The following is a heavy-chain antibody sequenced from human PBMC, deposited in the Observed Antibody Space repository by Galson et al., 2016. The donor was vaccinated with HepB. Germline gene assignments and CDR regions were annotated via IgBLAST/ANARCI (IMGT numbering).Heavy chain of an antibody. CDR2: IYYSGST. CDR3: ARQGVEQWLVSPFDY. V-gene: IGHV4-39*01. J-gene: IGHJ4*02. Sequence: SETLSLTCAVSGGSITSSTCYWGWIRQPPGKGLEWIGSIYYSGSTYYNPSLKSRVTISADTSKNQFSLKLSSVTAADTAVYYCARQGVEQWLVSPFDYWGQGTLVIVSS. CDR1: GGSITSSTCY. D-gene: IGHD6-19*01.